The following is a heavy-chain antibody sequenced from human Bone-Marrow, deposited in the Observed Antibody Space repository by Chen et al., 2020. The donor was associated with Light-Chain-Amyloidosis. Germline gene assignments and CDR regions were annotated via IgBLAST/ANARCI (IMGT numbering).Heavy chain of an antibody. Sequence: QVQLQESGPGLVKPSGTLSLTCAVSGDSLSSSHWWSWVHHPPGKGLEWIGEIYHSGSTNYNPSLKSRVTISVDKSKNQFSLNLSSVTAADTAVYYCARAWGSSSGSLEYWGQGTLVTVSS. D-gene: IGHD6-19*01. V-gene: IGHV4-4*02. J-gene: IGHJ4*02. CDR1: GDSLSSSHW. CDR3: ARAWGSSSGSLEY. CDR2: IYHSGST.